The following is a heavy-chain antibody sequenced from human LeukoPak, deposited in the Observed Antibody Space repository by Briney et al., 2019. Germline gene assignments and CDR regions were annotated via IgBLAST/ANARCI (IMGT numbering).Heavy chain of an antibody. D-gene: IGHD2-2*02. CDR3: ARVNCSSTSCYNRGCWFDP. CDR2: IYHSGST. V-gene: IGHV4-30-2*01. Sequence: SQTLSLTCAVSGGSISSGGYSWSWLRQPPGKGLEWIGYIYHSGSTYYNPSLKSRVTISVDRSKNQFSLKLSSVTAADTAVYYCARVNCSSTSCYNRGCWFDPWGQGTLVTVSS. CDR1: GGSISSGGYS. J-gene: IGHJ5*02.